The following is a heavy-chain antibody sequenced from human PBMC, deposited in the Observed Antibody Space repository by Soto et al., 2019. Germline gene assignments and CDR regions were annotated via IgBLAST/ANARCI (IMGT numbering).Heavy chain of an antibody. CDR3: AKVDTILRYYFDY. CDR2: ISGSGGST. V-gene: IGHV3-23*01. Sequence: EVQLLESGGGLVQPGGSLRLSCAASGFTFSSYAMSWVRQAPGKGLEWVSAISGSGGSTYYADSVKGRFTISRDNSKNTLYLQMNSLRAEDPAVYYCAKVDTILRYYFDYWGQGTLVTVSS. D-gene: IGHD5-18*01. CDR1: GFTFSSYA. J-gene: IGHJ4*02.